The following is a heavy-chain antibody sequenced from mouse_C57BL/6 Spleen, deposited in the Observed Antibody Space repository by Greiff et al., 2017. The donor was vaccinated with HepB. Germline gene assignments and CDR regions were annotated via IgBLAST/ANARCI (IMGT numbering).Heavy chain of an antibody. J-gene: IGHJ3*01. CDR3: ARRGLDGYDGFAY. CDR1: GYAFSSSW. Sequence: QVQLKQSGPELVKPGASVKISCKASGYAFSSSWMNWVKQRPGKGLEWIGRIYPGDGDTNYNGKFKGKATLTADKSSSTAYMQLSSLTSEDSAVYFCARRGLDGYDGFAYWGQGTLVTVSA. V-gene: IGHV1-82*01. CDR2: IYPGDGDT. D-gene: IGHD2-2*01.